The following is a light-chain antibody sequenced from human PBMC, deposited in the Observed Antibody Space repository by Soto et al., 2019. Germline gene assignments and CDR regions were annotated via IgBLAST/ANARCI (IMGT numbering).Light chain of an antibody. CDR1: SSDVGGYNC. V-gene: IGLV2-8*01. CDR3: SSYAGSNTVV. Sequence: QSALTQPPSASGSPGQSVTISCTGTSSDVGGYNCVSWYQQYPGKAPKLMTYEVSKRPSGVPDRFSGSKSGNTASLTVSGLQVEDEADYFCSSYAGSNTVVFGGGTKLTVL. J-gene: IGLJ2*01. CDR2: EVS.